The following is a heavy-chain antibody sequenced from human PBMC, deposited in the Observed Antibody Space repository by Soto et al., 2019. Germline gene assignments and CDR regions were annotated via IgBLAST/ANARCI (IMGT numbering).Heavy chain of an antibody. CDR3: AKDNLTVYLDYGDYVGRRFDF. CDR2: ISGSGGST. Sequence: PGGSLRLSCAASGFTFSSYAMSWVRQAPGKGLEWVSAISGSGGSTYYADSVKGRFTISRDNSKNTLYLQMNSLRAEDTAVYYCAKDNLTVYLDYGDYVGRRFDFWGPGTLVTVSS. V-gene: IGHV3-23*01. J-gene: IGHJ4*02. CDR1: GFTFSSYA. D-gene: IGHD4-17*01.